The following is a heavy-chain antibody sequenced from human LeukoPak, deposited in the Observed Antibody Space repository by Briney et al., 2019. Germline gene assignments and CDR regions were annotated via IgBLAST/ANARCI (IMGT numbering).Heavy chain of an antibody. CDR1: GGSISSSSYY. D-gene: IGHD3-10*01. V-gene: IGHV4-61*05. CDR2: IYYSGST. Sequence: SETLSLTCTVSGGSISSSSYYWGWIRQPPGKGLEWIGYIYYSGSTNHNPSLKSRVTISVDKAKNQFSLNLNSVTAADTAVYYCARGGDRSFDYWGQGTLVTVSS. J-gene: IGHJ4*02. CDR3: ARGGDRSFDY.